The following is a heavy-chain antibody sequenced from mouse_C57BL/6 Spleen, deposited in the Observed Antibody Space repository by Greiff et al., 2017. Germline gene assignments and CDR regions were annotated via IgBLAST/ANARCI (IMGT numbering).Heavy chain of an antibody. D-gene: IGHD1-1*01. CDR1: GYTFTDYN. Sequence: VQLQQSGPELVKPGASVKIPCKASGYTFTDYNMDWVKQSHGKSLEWIGVINPYNGGTSYNQKFKGKATLTVDKSSSTAYMELNSLTSEDSAVYYCARTATVVDSFAYWGQGTLVTVSA. V-gene: IGHV1-19*01. CDR2: INPYNGGT. CDR3: ARTATVVDSFAY. J-gene: IGHJ3*01.